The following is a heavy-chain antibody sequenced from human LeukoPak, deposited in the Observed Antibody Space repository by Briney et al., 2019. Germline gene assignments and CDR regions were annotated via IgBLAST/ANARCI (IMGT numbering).Heavy chain of an antibody. J-gene: IGHJ4*02. CDR2: ISGSGDYT. D-gene: IGHD3-22*01. CDR1: GFTFSNFA. Sequence: GGSLRLSCAASGFTFSNFAMSWVRQAPGKGLEWISGISGSGDYTYQADSVKGRFTISRENSKNTLYLQMNSLRAEDTAVYYCAKGGSGYYVFDYWGQGTLVTVSS. CDR3: AKGGSGYYVFDY. V-gene: IGHV3-23*01.